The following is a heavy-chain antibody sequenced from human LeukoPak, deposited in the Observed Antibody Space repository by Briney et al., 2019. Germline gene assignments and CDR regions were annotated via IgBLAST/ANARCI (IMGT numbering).Heavy chain of an antibody. J-gene: IGHJ4*02. D-gene: IGHD5-18*01. Sequence: SETLSLTCAVYGGSFSGYYWSWIRQPPGKGLEWIGEINHSGSTKYNPSLKSRVTISIDTSKNQFSLNVRSVTAADTAVYYCARGQYRRDYWGQGTLVTVSS. CDR2: INHSGST. V-gene: IGHV4-34*01. CDR3: ARGQYRRDY. CDR1: GGSFSGYY.